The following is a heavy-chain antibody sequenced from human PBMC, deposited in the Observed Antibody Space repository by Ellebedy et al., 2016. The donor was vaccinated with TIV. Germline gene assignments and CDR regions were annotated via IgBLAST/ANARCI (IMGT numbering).Heavy chain of an antibody. Sequence: ASVKVSCXASGYTFTSYGISWVRQAPGQGLEWMGWISAYNGNTNYAQKLQGRVTMTTDTSTSTAYMELRSLRSDDTAVYYCARGRHYDSSGYQRLWGQGTLVTVSS. CDR2: ISAYNGNT. CDR1: GYTFTSYG. D-gene: IGHD3-22*01. J-gene: IGHJ4*02. CDR3: ARGRHYDSSGYQRL. V-gene: IGHV1-18*01.